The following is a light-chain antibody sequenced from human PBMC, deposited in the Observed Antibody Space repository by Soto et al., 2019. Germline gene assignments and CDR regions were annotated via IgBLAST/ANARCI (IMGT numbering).Light chain of an antibody. J-gene: IGLJ2*01. CDR3: AAWDDNLNGPV. CDR1: RSNIRGNT. Sequence: QSALTQPPSASGTPGQRVTISCSGSRSNIRGNTVNWYQQLPGTAPKLLIYGDNQRPSGVPDRFSGSKSGTSASLAISGLQSEDEADYYCAAWDDNLNGPVFGGGTKLTVL. V-gene: IGLV1-44*01. CDR2: GDN.